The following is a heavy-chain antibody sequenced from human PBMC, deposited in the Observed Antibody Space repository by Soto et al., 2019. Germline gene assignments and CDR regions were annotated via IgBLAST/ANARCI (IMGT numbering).Heavy chain of an antibody. CDR2: ISKNGIDI. CDR3: APRRYGSFNIGAFDI. Sequence: LRLSCAASGFSFSTYEMNWVRQAPGKGLEWVSYISKNGIDIYYADSVKGRFTISRDNANNSLFLQMDSLRPEDTAVYYCAPRRYGSFNIGAFDIWGQGTMVTVSS. CDR1: GFSFSTYE. D-gene: IGHD1-26*01. J-gene: IGHJ3*02. V-gene: IGHV3-48*03.